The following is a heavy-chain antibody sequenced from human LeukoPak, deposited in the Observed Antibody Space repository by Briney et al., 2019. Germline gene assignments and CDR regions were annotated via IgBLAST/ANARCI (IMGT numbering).Heavy chain of an antibody. D-gene: IGHD3-9*01. CDR1: GFDFTSYW. V-gene: IGHV5-51*01. CDR3: ARLRAHDIAYYFDY. J-gene: IGHJ4*02. CDR2: IYPGDSDT. Sequence: GESLKISCKGSGFDFTSYWIGWVRQMPGKGLEWMGIIYPGDSDTRYSPSFQGQVTISADKSISTAYLQWSSLKASDTAMYYCARLRAHDIAYYFDYWGQGTLVTVSS.